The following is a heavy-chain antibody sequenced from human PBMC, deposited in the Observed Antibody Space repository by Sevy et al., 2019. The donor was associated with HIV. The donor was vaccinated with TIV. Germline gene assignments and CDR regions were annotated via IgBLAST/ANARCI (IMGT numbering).Heavy chain of an antibody. V-gene: IGHV1-69*13. Sequence: ASVKVSCKASGGTFSSYAISWVRQAPGQGLEWMGGIIPIFGTANYAQKFQGRVTITADESTSTAYMELSSLRSEDTAVYYCARAHTRKYSSSSFDYWGQGTLVTVSS. D-gene: IGHD6-13*01. CDR1: GGTFSSYA. CDR3: ARAHTRKYSSSSFDY. J-gene: IGHJ4*02. CDR2: IIPIFGTA.